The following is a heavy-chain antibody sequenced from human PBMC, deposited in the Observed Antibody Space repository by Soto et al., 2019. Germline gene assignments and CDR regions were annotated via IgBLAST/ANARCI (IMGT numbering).Heavy chain of an antibody. J-gene: IGHJ6*02. V-gene: IGHV4-30-4*01. D-gene: IGHD2-2*02. Sequence: QVQLQESGPGLVKPSQTLSLTCTVSGGSISSGDYYWSWIRQPPGKGLEWIGYIYYSGSTYYNPSLKSRVTISVDTSKNQFSLKLSSVTAADTAVYYCARGSRCSSTSCYTGKPYGMDVWGQGTTVTVSS. CDR3: ARGSRCSSTSCYTGKPYGMDV. CDR2: IYYSGST. CDR1: GGSISSGDYY.